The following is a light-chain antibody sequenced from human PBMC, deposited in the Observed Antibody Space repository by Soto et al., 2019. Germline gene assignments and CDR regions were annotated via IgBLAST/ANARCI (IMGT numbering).Light chain of an antibody. CDR3: LQDYNYPWT. Sequence: AIQMTQSPSSLSAFVGDRVTITCRASQDIKNEIGWYQQKPGKAPKLLIYAASSLQSGVPSRFSCSGSGTAVTFTIRSLQAEDFASYYCLQDYNYPWTFGQGTKVEI. V-gene: IGKV1-6*01. CDR1: QDIKNE. CDR2: AAS. J-gene: IGKJ1*01.